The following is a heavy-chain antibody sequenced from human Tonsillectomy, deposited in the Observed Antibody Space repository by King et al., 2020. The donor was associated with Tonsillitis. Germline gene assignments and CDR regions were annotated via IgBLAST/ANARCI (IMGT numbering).Heavy chain of an antibody. D-gene: IGHD2-2*02. CDR2: IYHSGST. CDR3: ARVVVVVPAAIAVGWFDP. CDR1: GYSISGGYY. J-gene: IGHJ5*02. V-gene: IGHV4-38-2*01. Sequence: VQLQESGPGLVKPSETLSLTCAVSGYSISGGYYWGWIRQPPGKGLEWIGSIYHSGSTYYNPSLKSRVTISVDTSKNQFSLKLSSVTAADTAVYYCARVVVVVPAAIAVGWFDPWGQGTLVTVSS.